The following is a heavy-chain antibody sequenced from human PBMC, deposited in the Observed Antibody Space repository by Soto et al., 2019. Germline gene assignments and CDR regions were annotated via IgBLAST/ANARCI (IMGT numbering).Heavy chain of an antibody. V-gene: IGHV3-23*01. CDR1: GFTFVNYA. D-gene: IGHD2-8*01. CDR2: IRSSGEST. CDR3: AKGGRRVLIPMDV. J-gene: IGHJ6*02. Sequence: QLLESGGGRVQTGGSLRLSCTASGFTFVNYALSWVRQAPGRGLEWVSGIRSSGESTYYADSVKGRLTISRDNSKNMLYLQINSLRAEDTAVYYCAKGGRRVLIPMDVWGQGTTVTVSS.